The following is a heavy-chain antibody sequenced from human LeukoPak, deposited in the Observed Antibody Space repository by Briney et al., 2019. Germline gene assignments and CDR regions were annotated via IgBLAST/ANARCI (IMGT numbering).Heavy chain of an antibody. D-gene: IGHD1-1*01. CDR3: ARISMTTSGWYFDL. Sequence: ASVKLSCKASGYTFTSHYMHWLRQAPGQGLEWMGIVHPSGSSTAYAQGFQGRVTMTRDTATSTVYMELSGLRSEDTAVYYCARISMTTSGWYFDLWGRGSLVTVSS. CDR2: VHPSGSST. V-gene: IGHV1-46*01. CDR1: GYTFTSHY. J-gene: IGHJ2*01.